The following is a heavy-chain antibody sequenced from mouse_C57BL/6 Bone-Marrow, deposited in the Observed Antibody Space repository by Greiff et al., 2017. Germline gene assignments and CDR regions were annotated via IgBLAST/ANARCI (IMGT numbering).Heavy chain of an antibody. V-gene: IGHV1-81*01. CDR2: IYPRSGNT. Sequence: QVQLKESGAELARPGASVKMSCKASGYTFTSYGISWVKQRTGQGLEWIGEIYPRSGNTYYNEKFKGKATLTADKSSSPAYMELRSLTSAVSAVYFLARPSRRDYWGQGTTLTVSS. J-gene: IGHJ2*01. CDR3: ARPSRRDY. CDR1: GYTFTSYG.